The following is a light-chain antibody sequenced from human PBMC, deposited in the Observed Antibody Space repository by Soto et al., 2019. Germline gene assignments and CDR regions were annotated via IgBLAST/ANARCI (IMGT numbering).Light chain of an antibody. J-gene: IGLJ7*01. V-gene: IGLV1-47*01. CDR2: RNN. CDR3: AAWVDSLSGPV. CDR1: SSNIGSNY. Sequence: QSVLTQPPSASGTPGQRVTISCSGSSSNIGSNYVSWYQQLPGTAPKLLIYRNNQQPSGVPDRFSGSKSGTSDSLAISGRRCEDEADYYCAAWVDSLSGPVFGGGTQLTVL.